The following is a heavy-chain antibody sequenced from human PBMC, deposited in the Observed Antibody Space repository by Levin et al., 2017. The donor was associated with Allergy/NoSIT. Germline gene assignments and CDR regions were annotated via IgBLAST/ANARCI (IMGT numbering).Heavy chain of an antibody. J-gene: IGHJ4*02. Sequence: GESLKISCAASGFSFSTDAMNWVRQAPGKGLEWVSSIGSTSSDKYYLQSVKGRFSISRDNARDSLFLQMASLRVEDTAVYYCVAGHSRDKWGQGTLVIVSS. D-gene: IGHD6-13*01. CDR2: IGSTSSDK. CDR3: VAGHSRDK. CDR1: GFSFSTDA. V-gene: IGHV3-21*06.